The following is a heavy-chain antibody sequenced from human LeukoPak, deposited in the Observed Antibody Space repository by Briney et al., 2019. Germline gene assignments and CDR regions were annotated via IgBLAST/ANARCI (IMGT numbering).Heavy chain of an antibody. D-gene: IGHD4-17*01. CDR3: ARGDFHDDYGDYPFDY. Sequence: SVKVSCKASGGTFSSYAISWVRQAPGQGLEWMGRIIPIFGTANYAQKFQGRVTITTDESTSTAYMELSSLRSEDTVVYYCARGDFHDDYGDYPFDYWGQGTLVTVSS. V-gene: IGHV1-69*05. J-gene: IGHJ4*02. CDR2: IIPIFGTA. CDR1: GGTFSSYA.